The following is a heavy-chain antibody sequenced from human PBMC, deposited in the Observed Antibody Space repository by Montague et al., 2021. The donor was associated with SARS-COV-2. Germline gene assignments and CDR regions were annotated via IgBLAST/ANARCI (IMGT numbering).Heavy chain of an antibody. CDR3: ERDFYDTSDYFHGTFDV. D-gene: IGHD3-22*01. CDR2: INYTGRT. V-gene: IGHV4-59*02. J-gene: IGHJ3*01. Sequence: SETLSLTCSVYGVSVNNYYWAWIRQTPGKGLEWIGYINYTGRTNYNPSLRNRLTISIDTSENQFSLKLRSVTPADTAVYFCERDFYDTSDYFHGTFDVWGHGTVVSVSS. CDR1: GVSVNNYY.